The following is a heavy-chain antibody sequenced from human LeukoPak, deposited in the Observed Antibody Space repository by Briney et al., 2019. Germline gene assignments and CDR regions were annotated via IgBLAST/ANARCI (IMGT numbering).Heavy chain of an antibody. CDR1: GFTFDDYA. V-gene: IGHV3-9*01. CDR2: ISWNSGSI. J-gene: IGHJ3*02. Sequence: GRSLRLSCAASGFTFDDYAMHWVRQAPGKGLEWVSGISWNSGSIDYADSVKGRFTISRDNAKNSLYLQMNSLRAEDTALYYCAKDRGRSGWTLLDAFDIWGQGTMDTVSS. D-gene: IGHD6-19*01. CDR3: AKDRGRSGWTLLDAFDI.